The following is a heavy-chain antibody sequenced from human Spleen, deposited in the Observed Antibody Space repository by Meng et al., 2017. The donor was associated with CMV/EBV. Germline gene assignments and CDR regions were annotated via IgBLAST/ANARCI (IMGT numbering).Heavy chain of an antibody. J-gene: IGHJ4*02. V-gene: IGHV3-21*01. CDR2: ISAGSSRK. CDR1: GFTFSTNT. D-gene: IGHD3-22*01. Sequence: GESLKISCTASGFTFSTNTMNWVRQAPGKGLEWVSSISAGSSRKAYPDSVKGRFTISRDNAKNSLFLQMNSLRAEDTAVYYCASPYDNSGYYSGYWGQGTLVTVSS. CDR3: ASPYDNSGYYSGY.